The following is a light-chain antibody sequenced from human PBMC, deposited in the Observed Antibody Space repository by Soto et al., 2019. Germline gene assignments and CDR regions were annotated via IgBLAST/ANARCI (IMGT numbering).Light chain of an antibody. CDR1: QGISSY. J-gene: IGKJ2*01. CDR3: QQLNSYQYT. Sequence: IQLTQSPSSLSASVGDRVTITCRASQGISSYLAWYQQKPGKAPKLLIYAASTLQSGVPSRFSGSGSGTDFTLTISSLQPEDCATYYCQQLNSYQYTFGQGTKLEIK. CDR2: AAS. V-gene: IGKV1-9*01.